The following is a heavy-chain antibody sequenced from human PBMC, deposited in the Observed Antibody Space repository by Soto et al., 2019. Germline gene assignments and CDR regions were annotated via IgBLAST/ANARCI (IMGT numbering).Heavy chain of an antibody. J-gene: IGHJ4*02. Sequence: QVQLQQWGAGLLKPSETLSLTCVVYGGSFSGYYWSWIRQLPGKGLGWIGEINHSESTNYNPSLKSRVTISVDTSKNQFSLKLSSVTAADTAVYYCARFREDYGSGSRYYFDYWGQGTLVTVSS. CDR2: INHSEST. CDR1: GGSFSGYY. CDR3: ARFREDYGSGSRYYFDY. D-gene: IGHD3-10*01. V-gene: IGHV4-34*01.